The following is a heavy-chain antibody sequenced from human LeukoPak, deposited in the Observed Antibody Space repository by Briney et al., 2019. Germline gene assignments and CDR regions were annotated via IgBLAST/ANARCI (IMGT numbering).Heavy chain of an antibody. CDR2: IYYSGST. CDR1: GGSISSGGYY. V-gene: IGHV4-31*03. D-gene: IGHD2-2*01. CDR3: ARERSEDIVVVPAATYYYYYMDV. Sequence: SETLSLTCTVSGGSISSGGYYWSWIRQHPGKGLERIGYIYYSGSTYYNPSLKSRVTISVDTSKNQFSLKLSSVTAADTAVYYCARERSEDIVVVPAATYYYYYMDVWGKGTTVTVSS. J-gene: IGHJ6*03.